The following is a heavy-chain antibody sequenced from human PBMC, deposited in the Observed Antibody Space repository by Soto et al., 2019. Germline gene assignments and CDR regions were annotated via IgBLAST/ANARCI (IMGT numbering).Heavy chain of an antibody. J-gene: IGHJ4*02. Sequence: QVQLQESGPGLVKPSQTLSLPCTVSGGSISIGVYYWNWIRQHPGKGLEWIGYTYHTGSTYYNPSLESRVTISVDPSKNQFSLKLSSVTAADTAVYYCARIGNPDASLYFDYWGQGTLVTVSS. CDR1: GGSISIGVYY. D-gene: IGHD2-2*01. V-gene: IGHV4-31*03. CDR3: ARIGNPDASLYFDY. CDR2: TYHTGST.